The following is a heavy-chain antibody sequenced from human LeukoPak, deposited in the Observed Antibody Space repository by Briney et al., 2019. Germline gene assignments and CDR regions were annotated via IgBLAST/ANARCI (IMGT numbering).Heavy chain of an antibody. CDR3: ARLVGTVTGDY. J-gene: IGHJ4*02. D-gene: IGHD4-17*01. V-gene: IGHV1-46*01. CDR1: GYTFTSYY. CDR2: INPSGGST. Sequence: ASVKVSCTASGYTFTSYYMHWVRQAPGQGLEWMGIINPSGGSTSYAQKFQGRVTMTRDTSTSTVYMELSSLRSEDTAVYYCARLVGTVTGDYWGQGTLVTVSS.